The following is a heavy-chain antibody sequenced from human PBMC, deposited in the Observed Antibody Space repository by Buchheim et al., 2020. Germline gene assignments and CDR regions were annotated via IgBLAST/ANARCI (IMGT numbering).Heavy chain of an antibody. CDR1: GYTFTNYW. CDR3: ASPSMVRGSTQGAFDI. CDR2: IYLGDSDT. J-gene: IGHJ3*02. Sequence: EVQLVQSGAEVKKPGDSLKISCEASGYTFTNYWIAWVRQMPGKGLEWMGIIYLGDSDTRYSPSFQGQVTISADTSVTTAYPQWSSLKASDTAMYYCASPSMVRGSTQGAFDIWGQGT. D-gene: IGHD3-10*01. V-gene: IGHV5-51*01.